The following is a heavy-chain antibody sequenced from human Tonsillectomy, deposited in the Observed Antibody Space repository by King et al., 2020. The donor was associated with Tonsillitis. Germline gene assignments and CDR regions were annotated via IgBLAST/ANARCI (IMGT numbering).Heavy chain of an antibody. CDR2: IRSNGGST. Sequence: EVQLVESGGGLLQPGGSLRLSCSASGFTFSSYAMYWVRQAPGKGLEYVSGIRSNGGSTYYADSMKGRFTISRDNSKNTLYLQMSSLRAEDTAVYYCTGFDYWGQGTLVTVSS. CDR3: TGFDY. J-gene: IGHJ4*02. V-gene: IGHV3-64D*06. CDR1: GFTFSSYA.